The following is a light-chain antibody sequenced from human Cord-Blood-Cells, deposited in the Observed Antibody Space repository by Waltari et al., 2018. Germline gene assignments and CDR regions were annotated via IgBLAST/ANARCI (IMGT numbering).Light chain of an antibody. Sequence: IVLTQSPATLSLSPVARATPSTRARQSVCNYLTWYQQQPGQAPKLLIYDASNSATGIPARFSGSGSGTDFSLTISSLEPEEFAFYYCQQRSNWPPRVTFGGGTKVEIK. CDR3: QQRSNWPPRVT. V-gene: IGKV3-11*01. J-gene: IGKJ4*01. CDR1: QSVCNY. CDR2: DAS.